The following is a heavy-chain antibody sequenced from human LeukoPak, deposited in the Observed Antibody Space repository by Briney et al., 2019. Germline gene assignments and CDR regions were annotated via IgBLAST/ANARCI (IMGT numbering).Heavy chain of an antibody. V-gene: IGHV1-2*06. D-gene: IGHD1-26*01. Sequence: ASVKVSCKASGYTFTGYYMHWVRQAPGQGLERMGRISPNSGGTNYAQKFQGRVTMTRDTSISTAYMELSRLRSDDTAVYYCARDRAIIVGATPGIGYWGQGTLVTVSS. CDR3: ARDRAIIVGATPGIGY. CDR1: GYTFTGYY. J-gene: IGHJ4*02. CDR2: ISPNSGGT.